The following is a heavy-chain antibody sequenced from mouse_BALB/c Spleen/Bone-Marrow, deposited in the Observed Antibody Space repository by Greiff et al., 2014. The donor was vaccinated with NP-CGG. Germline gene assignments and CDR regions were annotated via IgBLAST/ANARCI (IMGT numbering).Heavy chain of an antibody. D-gene: IGHD2-10*02. CDR2: IDPENGDT. J-gene: IGHJ2*01. CDR3: NEGYGNYGY. Sequence: VQLQQSGAELVRSGASVKLSCTASGFNIKDYYMHWVKRRPEQGLEWIGWIDPENGDTEYAPKFQGKATMTADTSSNTAYLQLSSLTSEDTAVYYCNEGYGNYGYWGQGTTLTVSS. CDR1: GFNIKDYY. V-gene: IGHV14-4*02.